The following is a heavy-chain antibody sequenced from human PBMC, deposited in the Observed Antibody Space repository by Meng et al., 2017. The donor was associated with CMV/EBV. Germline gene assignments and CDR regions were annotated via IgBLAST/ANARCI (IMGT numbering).Heavy chain of an antibody. CDR3: AREIVRSYYDFWSGYYSVPTGAFDI. J-gene: IGHJ3*02. CDR1: GFTFSDYY. Sequence: GGSLRLSCAASGFTFSDYYMSWIRQAPGKGLEWVSYISISGSTIYYADSVKGRFTISRDNAKNSLYLQMNSLRAEDTAVYYCAREIVRSYYDFWSGYYSVPTGAFDIWGQGTMVTVSS. D-gene: IGHD3-3*01. CDR2: ISISGSTI. V-gene: IGHV3-11*01.